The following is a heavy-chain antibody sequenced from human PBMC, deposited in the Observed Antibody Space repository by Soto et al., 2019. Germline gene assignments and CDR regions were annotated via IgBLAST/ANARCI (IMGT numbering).Heavy chain of an antibody. CDR1: GFTFSNYG. J-gene: IGHJ4*02. CDR3: AKDRGFSNGGSCYGFDY. Sequence: GGSLRLSCAASGFTFSNYGMHWVRQAPGKGLEWVAVISYDGRDKYYGESVKGRFTIFRDNSKNTLYLEMNTLRPDDTGVDYCAKDRGFSNGGSCYGFDYWSQGTLVTVSS. D-gene: IGHD2-15*01. V-gene: IGHV3-30*18. CDR2: ISYDGRDK.